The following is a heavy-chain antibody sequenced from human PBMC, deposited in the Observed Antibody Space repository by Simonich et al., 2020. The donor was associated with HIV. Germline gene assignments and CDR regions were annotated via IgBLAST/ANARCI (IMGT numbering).Heavy chain of an antibody. V-gene: IGHV4-34*01. D-gene: IGHD4-17*01. CDR1: GGSFSGYY. CDR2: INHSGRT. Sequence: QVQLQQWGAGLLKPSETLSLTCAVYGGSFSGYYWSWIRQPPGKGLEWIGEINHSGRTNDNPSRKSRVTISVDTSKNQFSLKLSSVTAADTAVYYCARRHPTTVTTPYFDYWGQGTLVTVSS. J-gene: IGHJ4*02. CDR3: ARRHPTTVTTPYFDY.